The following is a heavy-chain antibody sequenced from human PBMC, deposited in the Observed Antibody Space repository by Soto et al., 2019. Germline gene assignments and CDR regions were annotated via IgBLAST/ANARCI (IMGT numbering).Heavy chain of an antibody. J-gene: IGHJ4*02. CDR1: GVSITSYF. CDR2: ISFSGAT. V-gene: IGHV4-59*01. D-gene: IGHD3-9*01. CDR3: AIDRRDGHKRYFDF. Sequence: XENLSLTCTFSGVSITSYFWSWIRHTPGKGLDWIGSISFSGATYSNPSLKGRAALSVDTSENHLSLTLNSVTSADTAVYFCAIDRRDGHKRYFDFWGQGNQDPVSS.